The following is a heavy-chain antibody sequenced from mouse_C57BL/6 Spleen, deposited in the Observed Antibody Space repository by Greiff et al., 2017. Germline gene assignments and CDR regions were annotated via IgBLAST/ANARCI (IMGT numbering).Heavy chain of an antibody. D-gene: IGHD2-3*01. CDR2: ISYSGST. Sequence: EVQLVESGPGMVKPSQSLSLTCTVTGYSITSGYDWHWLRHFPGNKLEWMGYISYSGSTNYNPSLKSRISITHDTSKNHFFLKLNSVTTEDTATYYCARRDDGYYGGFAYWGQGTLVTVSA. J-gene: IGHJ3*01. CDR1: GYSITSGYD. V-gene: IGHV3-1*01. CDR3: ARRDDGYYGGFAY.